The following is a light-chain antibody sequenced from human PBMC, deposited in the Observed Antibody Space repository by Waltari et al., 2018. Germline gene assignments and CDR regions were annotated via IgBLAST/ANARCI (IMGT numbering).Light chain of an antibody. CDR2: DAS. CDR3: QKYVNLPAT. Sequence: EIVLTQSPGTLSLSPGGRATLSCRPSQSVSRSLAWYQQKPGQAPRLLIYDASSRATGIPDRFSGSGSGTDFSLTISRLEPEDFAVYYCQKYVNLPATFGQGTKVEIK. CDR1: QSVSRS. V-gene: IGKV3-20*01. J-gene: IGKJ1*01.